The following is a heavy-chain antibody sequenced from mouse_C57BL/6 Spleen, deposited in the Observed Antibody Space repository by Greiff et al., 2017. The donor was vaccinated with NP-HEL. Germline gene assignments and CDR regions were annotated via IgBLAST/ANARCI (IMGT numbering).Heavy chain of an antibody. J-gene: IGHJ4*01. CDR2: IYPGSGNT. CDR1: GYTFTDYY. CDR3: AREGLGTVVERDAMDY. Sequence: VQLQQSGAELVRPGASVKLSCKASGYTFTDYYINWVKQRPGQGLEWIARIYPGSGNTYYNEKFKGKATLTAEKSSSTAYMQLSSLTSEDSAVYFCAREGLGTVVERDAMDYWGQGTSVTVSS. D-gene: IGHD1-1*01. V-gene: IGHV1-76*01.